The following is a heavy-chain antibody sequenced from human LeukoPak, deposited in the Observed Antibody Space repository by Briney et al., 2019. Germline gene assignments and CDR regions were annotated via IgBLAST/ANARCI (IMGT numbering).Heavy chain of an antibody. J-gene: IGHJ4*02. CDR2: IYPGDSDP. CDR3: ARYNGGSGWCFDY. Sequence: GEYPKISRNGSGYGFTSYWIGWVRQVPGKGLGWMGIIYPGDSDPRYSPSFQGQVTISADKSISTAYLQWSSLKASDTAMYYCARYNGGSGWCFDYWGQGTLVTVSS. CDR1: GYGFTSYW. V-gene: IGHV5-51*01. D-gene: IGHD6-13*01.